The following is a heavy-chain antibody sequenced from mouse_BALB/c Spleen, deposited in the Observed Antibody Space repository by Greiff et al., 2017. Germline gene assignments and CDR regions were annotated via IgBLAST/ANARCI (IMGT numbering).Heavy chain of an antibody. CDR1: CYTFTSYW. CDR2: IYPGDGDT. CDR3: ARSGVYGNYPYAMDY. D-gene: IGHD2-1*01. V-gene: IGHV1-87*01. J-gene: IGHJ4*01. Sequence: VQLQQSGAGLARPGASVKLSCKASCYTFTSYWMQWVKQRPGQGLEWIGAIYPGDGDTRYTQKFKGKATLTADKSSSTAYMQLSSLASEDSAVYYCARSGVYGNYPYAMDYWGQGTSVIVSS.